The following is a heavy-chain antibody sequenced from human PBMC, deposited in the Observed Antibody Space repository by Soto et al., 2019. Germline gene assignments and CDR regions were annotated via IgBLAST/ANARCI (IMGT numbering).Heavy chain of an antibody. V-gene: IGHV1-2*02. CDR3: ARGEYSSTAGTLDV. D-gene: IGHD6-13*01. CDR2: INPNNGGR. Sequence: QVHLVQSGAEVKKPGASVKVSCKASGYTFRGYYMHWVRQAPGQGLEWMGWINPNNGGRDYAQKFQGRVTMTRDTSITTAYMELSRLTSDDTAVYYCARGEYSSTAGTLDVWGPGTTVTVSS. J-gene: IGHJ6*02. CDR1: GYTFRGYY.